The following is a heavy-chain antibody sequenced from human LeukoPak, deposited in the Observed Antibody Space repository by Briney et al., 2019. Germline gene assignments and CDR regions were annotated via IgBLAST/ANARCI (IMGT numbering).Heavy chain of an antibody. CDR2: IYYSGST. CDR1: GGSISSDDYY. CDR3: ARGDLLGYFDY. D-gene: IGHD3-16*01. V-gene: IGHV4-30-4*01. Sequence: SETLSLTCTVSGGSISSDDYYWSWIRQPPGKGLEWIGYIYYSGSTYYNPSLKSRVTISADTSKNQFSLKLRSVTAADTAVYYCARGDLLGYFDYWGQGTLLTVSS. J-gene: IGHJ4*02.